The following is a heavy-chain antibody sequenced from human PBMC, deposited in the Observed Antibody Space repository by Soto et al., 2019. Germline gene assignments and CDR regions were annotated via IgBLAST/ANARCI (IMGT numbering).Heavy chain of an antibody. Sequence: ASVKVSCKASGYTFTSYGISWVRQAPGQGLEWMGWISAYNGNTNYVQKLQGRVTMTTDTSTSTAYMELRSLRSDDTAVYYCAREYIVVASDYYYGMDVWGQGTTVTVSS. CDR1: GYTFTSYG. J-gene: IGHJ6*02. V-gene: IGHV1-18*01. CDR2: ISAYNGNT. CDR3: AREYIVVASDYYYGMDV. D-gene: IGHD2-2*01.